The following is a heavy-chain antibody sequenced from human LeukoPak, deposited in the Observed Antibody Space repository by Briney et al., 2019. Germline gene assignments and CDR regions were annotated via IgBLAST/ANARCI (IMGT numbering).Heavy chain of an antibody. CDR2: IYYSGST. CDR1: GGSFSGYY. V-gene: IGHV4-59*01. J-gene: IGHJ6*03. D-gene: IGHD2-15*01. Sequence: SETLSLTCAVYGGSFSGYYWSWIRQPPGKGLEWIGYIYYSGSTHFHPSLKSRVTISLDTSKNQFSLKLSSVTAADTAVYYCARTTEGYCRGRSCYSYYYYMDVWGKGTTVTVSS. CDR3: ARTTEGYCRGRSCYSYYYYMDV.